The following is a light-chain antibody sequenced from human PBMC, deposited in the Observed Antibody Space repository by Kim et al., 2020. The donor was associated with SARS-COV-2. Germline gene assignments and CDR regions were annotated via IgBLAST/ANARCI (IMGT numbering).Light chain of an antibody. Sequence: VSLGETATLSCRASQSVSTNLAWYQQRPGQAPRLLIYAASARAADIPTRFSARGSGTDFTLTISFLQSEDLAVYYCQQYKKWPLYTFGQGTKLEI. J-gene: IGKJ2*01. CDR1: QSVSTN. V-gene: IGKV3-15*01. CDR2: AAS. CDR3: QQYKKWPLYT.